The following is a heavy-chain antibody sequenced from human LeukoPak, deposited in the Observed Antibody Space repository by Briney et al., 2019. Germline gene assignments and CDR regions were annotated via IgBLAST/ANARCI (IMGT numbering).Heavy chain of an antibody. J-gene: IGHJ6*02. CDR1: GLSVTSGDY. Sequence: SETLSLTCTVSGLSVTSGDYWGWIRQPPGKGLEWIGSLAHSGNAYYNPSLKSRITISLDTSNNQVSLNLNSVTAADTAVYYCARQKDRSSWYEDHPSYYYGMDVWGQGTTVTVSS. CDR2: LAHSGNA. V-gene: IGHV4-38-2*02. D-gene: IGHD6-13*01. CDR3: ARQKDRSSWYEDHPSYYYGMDV.